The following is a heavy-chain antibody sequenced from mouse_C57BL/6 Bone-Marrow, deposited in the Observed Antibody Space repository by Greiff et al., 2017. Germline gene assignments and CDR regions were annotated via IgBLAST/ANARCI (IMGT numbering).Heavy chain of an antibody. D-gene: IGHD1-1*01. CDR1: GYTFTSYW. Sequence: QVQLQQPGAELVRPGTSVKLSCKASGYTFTSYWMHWVKQRPGQGLEWIGVIDPSDSYTNYNQKFKGKATLTVDTSSSTAYMQLSSLTSEDSAVYYCARLYYYGSSSPYFDYWGQGTTLTVSS. V-gene: IGHV1-59*01. CDR3: ARLYYYGSSSPYFDY. J-gene: IGHJ2*01. CDR2: IDPSDSYT.